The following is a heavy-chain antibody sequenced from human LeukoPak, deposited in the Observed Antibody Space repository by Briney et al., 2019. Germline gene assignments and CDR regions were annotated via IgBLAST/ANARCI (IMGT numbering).Heavy chain of an antibody. CDR3: ARVSTGLRFLEWFRFDP. Sequence: SETLSLTCTVSGGSISSYYWSWIRQPPGKGLEWVGYIYYSGSTNYNPSLKSRVTISVDTSKNQFSLKLSSVTAADTAVYYCARVSTGLRFLEWFRFDPWGQGTLVTVSS. J-gene: IGHJ5*02. V-gene: IGHV4-59*01. CDR2: IYYSGST. D-gene: IGHD3-3*01. CDR1: GGSISSYY.